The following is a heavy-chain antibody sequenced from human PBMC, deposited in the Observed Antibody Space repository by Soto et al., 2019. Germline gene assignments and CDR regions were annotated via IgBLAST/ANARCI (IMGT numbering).Heavy chain of an antibody. Sequence: QVQLVQSGAEVKKPGASVKVSCKASGYTFTSYDINWVRQATGQGIEWMGWMNPNSGNTVYAQKFPGRVTMTRNTSISTAYMELSSLRSEDTAVYFGARERTRGFDPWGQGTLVTVSS. CDR3: ARERTRGFDP. V-gene: IGHV1-8*01. CDR2: MNPNSGNT. CDR1: GYTFTSYD. J-gene: IGHJ5*02.